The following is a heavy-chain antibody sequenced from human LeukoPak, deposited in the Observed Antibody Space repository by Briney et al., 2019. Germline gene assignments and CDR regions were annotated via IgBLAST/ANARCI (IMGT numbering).Heavy chain of an antibody. J-gene: IGHJ2*01. CDR2: INSDGSST. Sequence: GGSLRLSCAASGFTFSTYGMHWVRQAPGKGLVWVSRINSDGSSTSYADSVKGRFTISRDNAKNTLYLQMNSLRAEDTAVYYCAREGPHWYFDLWGRGTLVTVSS. CDR3: AREGPHWYFDL. V-gene: IGHV3-74*01. CDR1: GFTFSTYG.